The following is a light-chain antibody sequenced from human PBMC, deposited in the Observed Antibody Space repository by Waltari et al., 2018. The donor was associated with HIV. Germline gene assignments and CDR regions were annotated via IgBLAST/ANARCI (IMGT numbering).Light chain of an antibody. Sequence: QSALTQSASVSGSPGQSITISCTGTSRDVGSYNLVSWYQQHPGKAPKLMIYEVSKRPSGVSNRFSGSKSGNTASLTISGLQAEDEADYYCCSYAGSSTFVVFGGGTKLTVL. J-gene: IGLJ2*01. CDR2: EVS. CDR1: SRDVGSYNL. CDR3: CSYAGSSTFVV. V-gene: IGLV2-23*02.